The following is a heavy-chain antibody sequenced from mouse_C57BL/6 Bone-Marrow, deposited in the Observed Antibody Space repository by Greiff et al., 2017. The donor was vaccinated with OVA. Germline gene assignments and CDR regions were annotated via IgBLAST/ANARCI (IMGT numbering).Heavy chain of an antibody. Sequence: EVQLQQSGPGLVKPSQSLSLTCSVTGYSITSGYYWNWIRQFPGNKLEWMGYISYDGSNNYNPSLKNRISITRDTSKNQFFLKLNSVTTEDTATYYCAREGITTVVDGFDVWGTGTTVTVSS. D-gene: IGHD1-1*01. CDR2: ISYDGSN. J-gene: IGHJ1*03. V-gene: IGHV3-6*01. CDR1: GYSITSGYY. CDR3: AREGITTVVDGFDV.